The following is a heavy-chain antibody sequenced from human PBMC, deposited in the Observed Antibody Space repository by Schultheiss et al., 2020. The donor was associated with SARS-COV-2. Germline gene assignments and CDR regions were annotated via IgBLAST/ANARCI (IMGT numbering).Heavy chain of an antibody. D-gene: IGHD1-14*01. V-gene: IGHV3-33*03. Sequence: GGSLRLSCAASGFTFSSYGMHWVRQAPGKGLEWVAVIWYDGSNKYYADSVKGRFTISRDNAKNSLYLQMNSLRAEDTALYYCAKDISGYTYKYYFDYWGQGTLVTVSS. CDR2: IWYDGSNK. J-gene: IGHJ4*02. CDR3: AKDISGYTYKYYFDY. CDR1: GFTFSSYG.